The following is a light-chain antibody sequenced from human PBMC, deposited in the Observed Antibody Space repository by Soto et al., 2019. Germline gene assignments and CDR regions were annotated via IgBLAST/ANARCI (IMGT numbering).Light chain of an antibody. J-gene: IGKJ1*01. CDR1: QSISSY. CDR2: GAS. Sequence: EIVMTQPPATLYVSPGQRATLSCRASQSISSYLAWYQQKPGQAPRLLIYGASTRATGIPARFSGSGSGTEFTLTISSLQSEDFAVYYCQHYNNWPPWTFGQGTKVEIK. CDR3: QHYNNWPPWT. V-gene: IGKV3-15*01.